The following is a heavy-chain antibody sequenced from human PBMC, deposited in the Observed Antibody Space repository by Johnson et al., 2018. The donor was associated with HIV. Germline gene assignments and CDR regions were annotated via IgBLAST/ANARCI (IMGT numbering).Heavy chain of an antibody. CDR1: GFTFSSYA. V-gene: IGHV3-NL1*01. Sequence: QVQLVESGGGVVQPGGSLRLSCAASGFTFSSYAMHWVRRAPGKGLEWVSVIYSGGSTYYADSVKGRFTISRDNSKTTLYLQMNSLRAEDTAVYYCARAGTSGSYAFDFWGQGTMVTVSS. D-gene: IGHD3-22*01. CDR3: ARAGTSGSYAFDF. CDR2: IYSGGST. J-gene: IGHJ3*01.